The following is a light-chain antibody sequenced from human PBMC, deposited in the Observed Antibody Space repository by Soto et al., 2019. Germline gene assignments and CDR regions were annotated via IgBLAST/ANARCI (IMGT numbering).Light chain of an antibody. J-gene: IGKJ4*01. Sequence: EIVLTQSPGTLSLSPGERGTLSCRASQSVHKNYLAWYQQKPGQAPRLLIYGASRSDTGIPDRFSGSGSGTDFTLTIIRLEPEDFAVYSCQKYASSPITFGVGTKVEIK. CDR2: GAS. CDR1: QSVHKNY. CDR3: QKYASSPIT. V-gene: IGKV3-20*01.